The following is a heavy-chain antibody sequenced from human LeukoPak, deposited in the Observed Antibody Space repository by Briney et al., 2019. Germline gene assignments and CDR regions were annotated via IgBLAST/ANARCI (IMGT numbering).Heavy chain of an antibody. CDR2: INPNSGGT. Sequence: ASVKVSCKASGYTFTGYYMHWVRQAPGQGLEWMGWINPNSGGTNYAQKLQGRVTMTTDTSTSTAYMELRSLRSDDTAVYYCATIHFTVVTRVYYFDYWGQGTLVTVSS. D-gene: IGHD4-23*01. V-gene: IGHV1-2*02. CDR3: ATIHFTVVTRVYYFDY. J-gene: IGHJ4*02. CDR1: GYTFTGYY.